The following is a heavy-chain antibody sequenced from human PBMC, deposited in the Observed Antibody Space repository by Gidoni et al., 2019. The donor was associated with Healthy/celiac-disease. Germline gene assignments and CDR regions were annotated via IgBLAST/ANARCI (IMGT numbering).Heavy chain of an antibody. V-gene: IGHV1-69*01. CDR2: IIPIFGPA. D-gene: IGHD6-13*01. CDR3: ARAVAAAGTPQAQ. Sequence: QVQLVQSGAEVKKPGSSVKVSCKASGSTVSSYAISWVRQAPGQGLEWMGGIIPIFGPANYEQKFQGRVTITADESTSTAYMELSSLRSEDTAVYYCARAVAAAGTPQAQWGQGTLITVSS. CDR1: GSTVSSYA. J-gene: IGHJ4*02.